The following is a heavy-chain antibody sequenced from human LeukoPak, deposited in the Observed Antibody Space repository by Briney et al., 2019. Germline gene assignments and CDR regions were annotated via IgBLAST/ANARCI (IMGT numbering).Heavy chain of an antibody. D-gene: IGHD3-22*01. CDR3: AKDPQVVVAHDFDY. V-gene: IGHV3-7*03. J-gene: IGHJ4*02. Sequence: PGDSLRLSCAASGFTFTKYWMTWVRQAPGKGLEWVGNIKQDGSDKNYMDSVKGRFTISRDNTKNSVYLQMNSLRAEDTAVYYCAKDPQVVVAHDFDYWGQGTLVTVSS. CDR1: GFTFTKYW. CDR2: IKQDGSDK.